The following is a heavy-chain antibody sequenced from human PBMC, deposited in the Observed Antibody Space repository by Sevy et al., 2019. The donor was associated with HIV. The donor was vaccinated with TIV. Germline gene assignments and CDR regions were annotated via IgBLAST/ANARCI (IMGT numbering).Heavy chain of an antibody. CDR3: ARSRWLQLLFDY. V-gene: IGHV4-4*07. J-gene: IGHJ4*02. CDR2: FYSNGNT. D-gene: IGHD5-12*01. CDR1: GDSISNYY. Sequence: SETLSLTCTVSGDSISNYYWSWIRQPAGKGLEWIGRFYSNGNTNYNPSLNSRLTMSVDTSHNQIPLKLTSVTAADTAVYYCARSRWLQLLFDYWGQGILVTVSS.